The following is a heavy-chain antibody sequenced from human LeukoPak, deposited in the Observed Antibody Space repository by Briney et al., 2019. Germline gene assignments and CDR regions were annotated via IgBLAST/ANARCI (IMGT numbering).Heavy chain of an antibody. Sequence: GGPLRLSCAASGFTFTSYAMTWVRQAPGKGLEWVSSISSNGGSTYYADSVKGRFTISRANSKSTVYLQMNSLRAEDTALYYCARDHRLAAAFDYWGQGALVTVSS. D-gene: IGHD6-13*01. V-gene: IGHV3-23*01. CDR1: GFTFTSYA. CDR3: ARDHRLAAAFDY. CDR2: ISSNGGST. J-gene: IGHJ4*02.